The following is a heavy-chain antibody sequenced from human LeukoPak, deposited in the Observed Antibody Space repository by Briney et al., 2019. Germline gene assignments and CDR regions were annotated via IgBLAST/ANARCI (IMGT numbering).Heavy chain of an antibody. CDR3: ARSSYSYGYMSVYYFDY. CDR1: GFTFSSYS. CDR2: ISSSSTYI. V-gene: IGHV3-21*04. Sequence: GGSLRLSCAASGFTFSSYSMDWVRQAPGKGLEWVSSISSSSTYIYYADSVKGRFTISRDNAKNSLYLQMHSLRAEDTAVYYCARSSYSYGYMSVYYFDYWGQGTLVTVSS. D-gene: IGHD5-18*01. J-gene: IGHJ4*02.